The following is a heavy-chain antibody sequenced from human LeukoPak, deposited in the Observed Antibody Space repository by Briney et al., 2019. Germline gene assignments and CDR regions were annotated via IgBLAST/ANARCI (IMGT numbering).Heavy chain of an antibody. CDR1: GFSFSSYW. CDR3: ARRATTERGHSYGLDF. J-gene: IGHJ4*02. D-gene: IGHD5-18*01. V-gene: IGHV3-21*01. Sequence: GGSLRLSCAASGFSFSSYWMSWVRQAPGKGLEWVSSIGSSGSYIYYADSLTGRFTISRDNAKNSLYLQMNSLRAEDTAMYYCARRATTERGHSYGLDFWGQGTLVTVSS. CDR2: IGSSGSYI.